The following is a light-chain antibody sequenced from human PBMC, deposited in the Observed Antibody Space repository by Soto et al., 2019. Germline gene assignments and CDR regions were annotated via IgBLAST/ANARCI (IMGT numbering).Light chain of an antibody. J-gene: IGKJ5*01. V-gene: IGKV3-15*01. CDR3: QQYNQWPPL. Sequence: EIVLTQSPATLSVSPGEGVTLSCRASQSVSSNLAWYQQKPGQAPRLLIYGASTRATGIPARFSGSGSGTEFTLTISSLQSEDFAVYYCQQYNQWPPLFGQGTRLEIK. CDR1: QSVSSN. CDR2: GAS.